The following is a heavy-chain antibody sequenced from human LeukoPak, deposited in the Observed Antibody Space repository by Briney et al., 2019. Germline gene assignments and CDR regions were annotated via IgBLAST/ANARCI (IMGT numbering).Heavy chain of an antibody. CDR3: AKDLGDEGGSGFPGY. D-gene: IGHD3-10*01. J-gene: IGHJ4*02. CDR2: FSGSGCDT. V-gene: IGHV3-23*01. Sequence: GSLRLSCVTPRFTFSRFAMSWVRQAPGKGLERASSFSGSGCDTYYADSVKGRFIISRDNSKNTLYLQMNSLRAEDTAVFYCAKDLGDEGGSGFPGYWGQGTLVTVSS. CDR1: RFTFSRFA.